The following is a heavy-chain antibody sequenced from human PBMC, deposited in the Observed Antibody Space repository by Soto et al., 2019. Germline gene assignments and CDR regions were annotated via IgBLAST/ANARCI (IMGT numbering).Heavy chain of an antibody. V-gene: IGHV3-33*01. D-gene: IGHD3-3*01. Sequence: QVQVVESGGGVVQPGRSLRLSCAASGFTFSSFGMHWVRQAPGKGLEWVSLIWYDGSKKSYGDSVKGRFTISRDNSRNTVYLQMTSLRADDTAVYYCARDASYYSLWSGYYPSRNGMDVWGQWTTVTVSS. CDR1: GFTFSSFG. J-gene: IGHJ6*02. CDR3: ARDASYYSLWSGYYPSRNGMDV. CDR2: IWYDGSKK.